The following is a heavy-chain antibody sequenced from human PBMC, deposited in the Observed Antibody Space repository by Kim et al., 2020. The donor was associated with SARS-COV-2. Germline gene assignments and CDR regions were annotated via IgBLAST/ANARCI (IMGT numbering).Heavy chain of an antibody. D-gene: IGHD4-17*01. CDR2: IYHSGSS. V-gene: IGHV4-4*02. J-gene: IGHJ4*02. Sequence: SETLSLTCAVSGGSISSHNYWSWVRQPPGKGLEWIGEIYHSGSSNYNPSLKSRVTMSVEKSKNLFSLSLTSVTAADTAIYYCAKRRDYVGFDSWGQGTLVPVSS. CDR3: AKRRDYVGFDS. CDR1: GGSISSHNY.